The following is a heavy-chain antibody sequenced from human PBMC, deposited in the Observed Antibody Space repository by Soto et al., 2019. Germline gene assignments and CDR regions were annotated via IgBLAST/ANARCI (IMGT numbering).Heavy chain of an antibody. D-gene: IGHD5-18*01. CDR2: ISGSGGST. CDR1: GFTFSSYA. J-gene: IGHJ4*02. V-gene: IGHV3-23*01. CDR3: AKIPPGYSYGYFYFDY. Sequence: EVQLLESGGGLVQPGGSLRPSCAASGFTFSSYAMSWVRQAPGKGLEWVSAISGSGGSTYYADSVKGRFTISRDNSKNTLYLQMNSLRAEDTAVYYCAKIPPGYSYGYFYFDYWGQGTLVTVSS.